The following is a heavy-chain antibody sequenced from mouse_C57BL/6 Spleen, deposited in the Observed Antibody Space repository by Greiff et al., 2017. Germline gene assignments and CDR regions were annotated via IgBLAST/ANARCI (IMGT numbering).Heavy chain of an antibody. V-gene: IGHV1-15*01. Sequence: VQLQQSGAELVRPGASVTLSCKASGYTFTDYEMHWVKQTPVHGLEWIGAIDPETGGTAYNQKFKGKAILTADKSSSTAYMELRSLTSEDSAVYYCTRSRLRLPFAYWGQGTLVTVSA. CDR2: IDPETGGT. CDR1: GYTFTDYE. CDR3: TRSRLRLPFAY. J-gene: IGHJ3*01. D-gene: IGHD3-2*02.